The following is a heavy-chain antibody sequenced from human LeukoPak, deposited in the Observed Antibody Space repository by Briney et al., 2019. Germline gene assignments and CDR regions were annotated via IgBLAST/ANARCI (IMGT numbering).Heavy chain of an antibody. CDR3: AKAYCSSTSCYLGVWDAFDI. CDR1: GGTFSSYA. J-gene: IGHJ3*02. D-gene: IGHD2-2*01. Sequence: SVKVSCKASGGTFSSYAISWVRQAPGQGLEWMGGIIPIFGTANYAQKFQGRVTITADESTSTAYMELSSLRSEDTAVYYCAKAYCSSTSCYLGVWDAFDIWGQGTMVTVSS. CDR2: IIPIFGTA. V-gene: IGHV1-69*13.